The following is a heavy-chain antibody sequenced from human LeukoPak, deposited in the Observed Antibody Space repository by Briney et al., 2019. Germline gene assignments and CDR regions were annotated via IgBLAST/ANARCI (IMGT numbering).Heavy chain of an antibody. Sequence: GASVKVSCKASGYTFTSYGISWVRQAPGQGLEWMGWISAYNGNTNYAQKLQGRVTMTTDTSTSTAYMELRSLRPDDTAVYYCARDFALWFGEAYYGMDVWGQGTTVTVSS. CDR1: GYTFTSYG. CDR2: ISAYNGNT. V-gene: IGHV1-18*01. CDR3: ARDFALWFGEAYYGMDV. D-gene: IGHD3-10*01. J-gene: IGHJ6*02.